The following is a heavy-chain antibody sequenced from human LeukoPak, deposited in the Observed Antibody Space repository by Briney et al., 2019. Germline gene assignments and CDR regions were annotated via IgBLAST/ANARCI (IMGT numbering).Heavy chain of an antibody. J-gene: IGHJ4*02. CDR2: ISAYNGNT. CDR1: GYTFTSYG. Sequence: ASVKVSCKASGYTFTSYGISWVRQAPGQGLEWMGWISAYNGNTNYAQKLQGRVTMTTDTSTSTAYMELRSLRSDDTAVYYCAMTGYCSSTSCYYRDSSFDYWDQGTLVTVSS. V-gene: IGHV1-18*01. D-gene: IGHD2-2*03. CDR3: AMTGYCSSTSCYYRDSSFDY.